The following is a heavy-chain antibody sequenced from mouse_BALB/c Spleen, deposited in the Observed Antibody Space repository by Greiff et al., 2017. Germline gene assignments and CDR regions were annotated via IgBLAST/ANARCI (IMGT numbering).Heavy chain of an antibody. CDR2: IWWNDNK. CDR3: ARIGVYDYDGDFDD. Sequence: QVTLKVSGPGILQPSQTLSLTCSFSGFSLSTYGIGVGWIRQPSGKGLEWLAHIWWNDNKYYNTALKSRLTISKDTSNNQVFLKIASVDTADTATYYGARIGVYDYDGDFDDWGQGTTLTVSS. V-gene: IGHV8-11*01. CDR1: GFSLSTYGIG. D-gene: IGHD2-4*01. J-gene: IGHJ2*01.